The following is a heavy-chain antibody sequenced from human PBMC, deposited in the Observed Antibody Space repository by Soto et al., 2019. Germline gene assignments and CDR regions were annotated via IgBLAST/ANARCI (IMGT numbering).Heavy chain of an antibody. D-gene: IGHD3-16*02. Sequence: VKRVQSEAEGKKPGASVKVSCKASGFVFSDYGIAWVRQAPGKGLEWMAWISVHSGKTNNAQAVQDRLTLTTDTSTDTAYMVFRNLRSDDTAVYYCARQKVSLFLPDFWGQGTLVAVSS. J-gene: IGHJ4*02. CDR1: GFVFSDYG. CDR2: ISVHSGKT. CDR3: ARQKVSLFLPDF. V-gene: IGHV1-18*01.